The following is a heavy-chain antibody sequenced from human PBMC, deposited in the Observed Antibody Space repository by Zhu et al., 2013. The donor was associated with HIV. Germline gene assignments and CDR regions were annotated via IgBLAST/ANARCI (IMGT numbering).Heavy chain of an antibody. CDR3: ARTVTTVRYYFDY. V-gene: IGHV1-3*01. CDR2: INAGNGNT. J-gene: IGHJ4*02. CDR1: GYTFTSYA. D-gene: IGHD4-17*01. Sequence: QVQLVQSGAEVKKPGASVKVSCKASGYTFTSYAMHWVRQAPGQRLEWMGWINAGNGNTKYSQKFQGRVTITRDTSASTAYMELSSLRSEDTAVYYCARTVTTVRYYFDYWGQGTLVTVSS.